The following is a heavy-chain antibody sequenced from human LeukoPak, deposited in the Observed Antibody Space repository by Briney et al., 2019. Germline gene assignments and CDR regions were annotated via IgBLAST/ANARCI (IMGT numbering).Heavy chain of an antibody. CDR1: GYSISSGYY. V-gene: IGHV4-38-2*01. CDR3: ARGLGYCSSTSCYVGIFDY. Sequence: SETLSLTCAVSGYSISSGYYWGWIRQPPGKGLEWIGSIYHSGSTYYNPSLKSRVTISVDTSKNQFSPKLSSVTAADTAVYYCARGLGYCSSTSCYVGIFDYWGQGTLVTVSS. CDR2: IYHSGST. J-gene: IGHJ4*02. D-gene: IGHD2-2*01.